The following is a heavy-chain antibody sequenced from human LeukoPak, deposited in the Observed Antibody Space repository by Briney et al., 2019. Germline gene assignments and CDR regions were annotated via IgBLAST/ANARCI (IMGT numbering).Heavy chain of an antibody. CDR1: GGSISSYY. V-gene: IGHV4-59*08. CDR3: ARGGPNGDYGEENWFDP. Sequence: PSETLSLTCSVSGGSISSYYWSWIRQPPGKGLEWIGYIYYSGSTNYNPSLKSRVIILGDTSKNQFSLKLSSVTAADTAMYYCARGGPNGDYGEENWFDPWGQGTLAIVSP. D-gene: IGHD4-17*01. CDR2: IYYSGST. J-gene: IGHJ5*02.